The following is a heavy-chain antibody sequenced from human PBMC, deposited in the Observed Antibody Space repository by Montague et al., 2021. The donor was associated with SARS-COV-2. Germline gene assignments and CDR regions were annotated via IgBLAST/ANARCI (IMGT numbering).Heavy chain of an antibody. CDR2: IYWDDDR. CDR3: VYSIKPRRSGSCLVNKCYHFQS. CDR1: GFSLSPSAAG. J-gene: IGHJ4*03. Sequence: PGLVKPTQTPTLTCTFPGFSLSPSAAGAAWIPQPPGTALAWTAIIYWDDDRRSSPSLESGLTFTTDTPKNQMVLTMTDMDPGDTATYYCVYSIKPRRSGSCLVNKCYHFQSWGNRALDSDSS. D-gene: IGHD3-22*01. V-gene: IGHV2-5*02.